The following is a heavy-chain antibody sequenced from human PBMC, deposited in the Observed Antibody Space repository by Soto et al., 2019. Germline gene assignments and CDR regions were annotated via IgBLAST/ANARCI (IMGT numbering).Heavy chain of an antibody. CDR1: GFTFSSYA. V-gene: IGHV3-23*01. Sequence: PGGSLRLSCAASGFTFSSYAMSWVRQAPGKGLEWVSAISGSGGSTYYADSVKGRFTISRDNSKNTLYLQMNSLRAEDTAVYYCAKDLRPNRRASYYYYYGMDVWGQGTTVTVSS. CDR2: ISGSGGST. CDR3: AKDLRPNRRASYYYYYGMDV. D-gene: IGHD3-9*01. J-gene: IGHJ6*02.